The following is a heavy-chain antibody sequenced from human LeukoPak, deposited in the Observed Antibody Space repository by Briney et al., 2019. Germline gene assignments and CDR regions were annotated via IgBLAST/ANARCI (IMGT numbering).Heavy chain of an antibody. D-gene: IGHD3-22*01. CDR3: ATHYYDSSGYYSPDY. Sequence: RGSLRLSCAASGFTFRSYAMYWVRQAPGKGLEWVAVISYDGSNKYYADSVKGRFTISRDNSKNTLYLQMNSLRAEDTAVYYCATHYYDSSGYYSPDYWGQGTLVTVSS. V-gene: IGHV3-30-3*01. CDR1: GFTFRSYA. J-gene: IGHJ4*02. CDR2: ISYDGSNK.